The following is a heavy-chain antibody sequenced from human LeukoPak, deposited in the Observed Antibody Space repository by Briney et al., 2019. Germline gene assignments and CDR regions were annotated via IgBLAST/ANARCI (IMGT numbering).Heavy chain of an antibody. Sequence: ASVKVSCKASGYTFTSYGISWVRQASGQGLEWMGWISAYNGNTNYAQKLQGRVTMTTDTSTSTAYMELRSLRSDDTAVYYCARDRGAGTLYYDNDAFDIWGQGTMVTVSS. D-gene: IGHD3-22*01. CDR1: GYTFTSYG. CDR3: ARDRGAGTLYYDNDAFDI. J-gene: IGHJ3*02. V-gene: IGHV1-18*01. CDR2: ISAYNGNT.